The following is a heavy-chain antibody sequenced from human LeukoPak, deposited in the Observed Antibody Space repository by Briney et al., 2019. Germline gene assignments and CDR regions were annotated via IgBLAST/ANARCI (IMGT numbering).Heavy chain of an antibody. J-gene: IGHJ4*02. CDR3: ARDSGYSGYSDY. Sequence: GGSLRLSCAASGFTFSDYYMSWIRQAPGKGLEWVLYISSSSSYTDYADSVKGRFTISRDNAKNSLNLQMNSLRAEDTAVYYCARDSGYSGYSDYWGQGTLVTVSS. V-gene: IGHV3-11*05. CDR1: GFTFSDYY. D-gene: IGHD5-12*01. CDR2: ISSSSSYT.